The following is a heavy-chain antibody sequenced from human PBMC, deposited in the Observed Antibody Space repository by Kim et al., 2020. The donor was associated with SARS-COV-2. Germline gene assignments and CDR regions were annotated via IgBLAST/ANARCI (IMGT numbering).Heavy chain of an antibody. V-gene: IGHV1-24*01. J-gene: IGHJ4*02. CDR3: ATYMVRGVIGFWDY. D-gene: IGHD3-10*01. Sequence: AQKFPGRVTMTEDTSTDTAYMELSSLRSEDTAVYYCATYMVRGVIGFWDYWGQGTLVTVSS.